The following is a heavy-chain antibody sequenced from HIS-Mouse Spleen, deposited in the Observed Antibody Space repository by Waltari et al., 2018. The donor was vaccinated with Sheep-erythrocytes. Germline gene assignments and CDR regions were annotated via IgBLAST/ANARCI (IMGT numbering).Heavy chain of an antibody. Sequence: EVQLVESGGGLVKPGGSLRLSCAASGFTFSSYSMNWVRQAPGKGVEGVSSISSSSSYIYYAYSVKGRFTISRDNAKNSLYLQMNSLRAEDTAVYYCARVASGATFDYWGQGTLVTVSS. V-gene: IGHV3-21*01. CDR1: GFTFSSYS. CDR2: ISSSSSYI. D-gene: IGHD1-26*01. CDR3: ARVASGATFDY. J-gene: IGHJ4*02.